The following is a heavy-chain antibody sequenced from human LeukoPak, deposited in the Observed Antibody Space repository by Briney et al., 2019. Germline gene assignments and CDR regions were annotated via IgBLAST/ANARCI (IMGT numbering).Heavy chain of an antibody. D-gene: IGHD1-14*01. CDR1: GFTFSSYA. CDR2: ISGSSGST. Sequence: GGSLRLSCAASGFTFSSYAMSWVRQAPGKGLEWVSAISGSSGSTYYADSVKGRFTISRDNSKNTLYLQMNSLRAEDTAVYYCATPQPDIYYYYYGMDVWGQGTTVTVSS. CDR3: ATPQPDIYYYYYGMDV. J-gene: IGHJ6*02. V-gene: IGHV3-23*01.